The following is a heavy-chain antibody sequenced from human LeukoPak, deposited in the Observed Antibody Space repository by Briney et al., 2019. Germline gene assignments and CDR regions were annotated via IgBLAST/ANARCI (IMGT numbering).Heavy chain of an antibody. CDR1: GFTFSSYS. J-gene: IGHJ4*02. CDR2: ISSSSSTI. V-gene: IGHV3-48*02. CDR3: APPRDGSYPFDY. Sequence: PGGSLRLSCAASGFTFSSYSMNWVRQAPGKGLEWISYISSSSSTIYYADSVKGRFTISRDNAKNSLYLQMNSLRDEDTAVYSCAPPRDGSYPFDYWGQGTLVTVSS. D-gene: IGHD1-26*01.